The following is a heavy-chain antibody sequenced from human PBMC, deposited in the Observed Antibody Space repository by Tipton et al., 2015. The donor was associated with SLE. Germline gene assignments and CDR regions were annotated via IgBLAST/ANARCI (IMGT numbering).Heavy chain of an antibody. CDR2: IYYSGST. J-gene: IGHJ6*03. V-gene: IGHV4-31*11. Sequence: TLSLTCAVSGYSISSGYYWSWIRQHPGKGLEWIGYIYYSGSTYYNPSLKSRVTISVDTSKNQFSLKLSSVTAADTAVYYCARDGSIPRDYMDVWGKGTTVTVSS. CDR3: ARDGSIPRDYMDV. D-gene: IGHD2-2*02. CDR1: GYSISSGYY.